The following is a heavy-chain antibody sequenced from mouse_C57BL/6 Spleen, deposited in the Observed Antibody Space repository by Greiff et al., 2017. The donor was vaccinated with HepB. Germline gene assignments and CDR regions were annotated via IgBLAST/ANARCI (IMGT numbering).Heavy chain of an antibody. CDR2: ISDGGSYT. D-gene: IGHD2-5*01. V-gene: IGHV5-4*01. Sequence: EVQGVESGGGLVKPGGSLKLSCAASGFTFSSYAMSWVRQTPEKRLEWVATISDGGSYTYYPDNVKGRFTISRDNAKNNLYLQMSHLKSEDTAMYYWAREGTIVSTDYCDYWGQGTTLTVSS. CDR1: GFTFSSYA. CDR3: AREGTIVSTDYCDY. J-gene: IGHJ2*01.